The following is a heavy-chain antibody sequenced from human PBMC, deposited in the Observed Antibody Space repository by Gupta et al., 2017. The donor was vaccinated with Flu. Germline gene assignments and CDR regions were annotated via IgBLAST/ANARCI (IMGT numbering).Heavy chain of an antibody. V-gene: IGHV2-5*01. CDR1: A. CDR3: AHRRPPSSGDWFDA. J-gene: IGHJ5*02. D-gene: IGHD6-25*01. CDR2: IYWNDEK. Sequence: AVGWFRQPPGKALEWLAIIYWNDEKHYSPSLESRLTIIEDAAKNQVVLIMTNMDPVDTATYYCAHRRPPSSGDWFDAWGQGTLVTVSS.